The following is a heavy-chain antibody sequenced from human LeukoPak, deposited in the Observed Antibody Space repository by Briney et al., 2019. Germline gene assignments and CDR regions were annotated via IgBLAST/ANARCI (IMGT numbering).Heavy chain of an antibody. CDR1: GYTFTSYY. CDR2: INPSGGST. V-gene: IGHV1-46*01. Sequence: ASVKVSCKASGYTFTSYYMHWVRQAPGQGLEWMGLINPSGGSTSYAQKFRGRVTMTRDTSTSTVYMELSSLRSEDTAVYYCARDGSLAAAGHYFDYWGQGTLVTVSS. CDR3: ARDGSLAAAGHYFDY. J-gene: IGHJ4*02. D-gene: IGHD6-13*01.